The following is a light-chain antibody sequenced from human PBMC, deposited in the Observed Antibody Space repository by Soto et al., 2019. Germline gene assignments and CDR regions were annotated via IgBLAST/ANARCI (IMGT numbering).Light chain of an antibody. Sequence: EIVMTQSAATLSVSPGERATRSCRASQSVSSNLAWYQQKPGQAPRLLIYGASTRATGIPARFSGSGSGTEFTLTISSLQSEDFAVYSCQQYNNWPPITFGQGTRLEIK. CDR1: QSVSSN. V-gene: IGKV3D-15*01. J-gene: IGKJ5*01. CDR3: QQYNNWPPIT. CDR2: GAS.